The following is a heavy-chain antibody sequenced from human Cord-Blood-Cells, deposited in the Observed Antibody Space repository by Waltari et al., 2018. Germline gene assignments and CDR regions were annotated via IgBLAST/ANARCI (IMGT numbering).Heavy chain of an antibody. J-gene: IGHJ3*02. CDR2: INSDGSST. Sequence: EVQLVESGGGYVQPGGSWRLSWAAFCFTFSRSWMHWVCQALGKGMMWVSRINSDGSSTSYADSVKGRFTISRDNAKNTLYLQMNSLRAEDTAVYYCARDSLADAFDIWGQGTMVTVSS. V-gene: IGHV3-74*01. CDR3: ARDSLADAFDI. CDR1: CFTFSRSW.